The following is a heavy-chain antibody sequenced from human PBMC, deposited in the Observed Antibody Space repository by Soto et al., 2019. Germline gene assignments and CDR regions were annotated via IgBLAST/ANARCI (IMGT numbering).Heavy chain of an antibody. Sequence: SETLSLTCTVSGASIRSSTFYWGWIRQPPGKGLESIANIYYDGSPYYNPSLKSRVTISVDTSKNQFSLKLSSVTAADTAVYYCARVWGGAFDSWGQVTMVNVS. V-gene: IGHV4-39*07. CDR3: ARVWGGAFDS. CDR2: IYYDGSP. D-gene: IGHD3-10*01. CDR1: GASIRSSTFY. J-gene: IGHJ3*02.